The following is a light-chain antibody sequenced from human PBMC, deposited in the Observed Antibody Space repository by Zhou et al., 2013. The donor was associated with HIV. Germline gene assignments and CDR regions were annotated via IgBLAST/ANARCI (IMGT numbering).Light chain of an antibody. V-gene: IGKV3-20*01. CDR3: QQYANSPQT. CDR2: GAS. CDR1: HTISANY. Sequence: EIVLTQSPGILSLSPGERATLSCRASHTISANYLAWYQQKPGQAPRLLVYGASTRATGIPDRFTGSGSGTDFTLTFTTLGPEDFAVYYCQQYANSPQTFGQGTKVEIK. J-gene: IGKJ2*01.